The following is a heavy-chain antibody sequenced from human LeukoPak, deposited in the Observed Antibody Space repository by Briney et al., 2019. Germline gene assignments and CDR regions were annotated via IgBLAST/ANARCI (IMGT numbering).Heavy chain of an antibody. V-gene: IGHV3-23*01. CDR1: GFTFSSYG. CDR2: ISGSGGST. D-gene: IGHD3-22*01. Sequence: GGSLRLSCAASGFTFSSYGMSWVRQAPGKGLGWVSAISGSGGSTYYADSVKGRFTISRDNSKNTLYLQMNSLRAEDTAVYYCARGSSGYSHVDYWGQGTLVTVSS. J-gene: IGHJ4*02. CDR3: ARGSSGYSHVDY.